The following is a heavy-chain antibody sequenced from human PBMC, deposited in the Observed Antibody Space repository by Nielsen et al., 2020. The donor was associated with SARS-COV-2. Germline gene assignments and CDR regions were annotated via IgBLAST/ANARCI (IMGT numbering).Heavy chain of an antibody. CDR1: GYTFTSYW. Sequence: GESLNIPCKGSGYTFTSYWIGWVRQMPGKGLEWMGIIYPGDSDTRYSPSFQGQVTISADKSITTAYLQWSSLKASDTAMYYCARHGTAYDAFDFWGLGTMVTVSS. CDR3: ARHGTAYDAFDF. D-gene: IGHD5-18*01. V-gene: IGHV5-51*01. J-gene: IGHJ3*01. CDR2: IYPGDSDT.